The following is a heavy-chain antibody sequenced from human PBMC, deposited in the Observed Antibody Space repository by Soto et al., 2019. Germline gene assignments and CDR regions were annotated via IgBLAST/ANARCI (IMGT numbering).Heavy chain of an antibody. V-gene: IGHV4-31*03. CDR1: GGSISSDSSY. CDR3: ARAPETPPIFGVALPYFFDS. Sequence: PSETLSLTCTVSGGSISSDSSYWSWIRQRPGMGLEWIGYIFYSGAFYYTPSLRGRVMILADTSKNHFTLRLSSVTAADTAVYYCARAPETPPIFGVALPYFFDSWGQGTQGTAPQ. CDR2: IFYSGAF. J-gene: IGHJ4*02. D-gene: IGHD3-3*01.